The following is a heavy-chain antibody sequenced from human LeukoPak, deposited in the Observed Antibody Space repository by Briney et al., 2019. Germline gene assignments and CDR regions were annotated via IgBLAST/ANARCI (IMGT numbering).Heavy chain of an antibody. Sequence: GGSLRLSCAASGFTFSTYGIHWVRQAPGKGLEWVAVISYDGNSKYYADSVKGRFTVSRDNSKNTLFLQMNSLRTDDTAVYYCARDSSSGRFDYWGQGTLVTVSS. CDR2: ISYDGNSK. D-gene: IGHD6-13*01. J-gene: IGHJ4*02. V-gene: IGHV3-30*03. CDR3: ARDSSSGRFDY. CDR1: GFTFSTYG.